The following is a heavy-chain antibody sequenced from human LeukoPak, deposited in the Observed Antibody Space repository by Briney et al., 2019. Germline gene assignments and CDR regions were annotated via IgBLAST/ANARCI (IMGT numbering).Heavy chain of an antibody. J-gene: IGHJ4*02. Sequence: SETLSLTCTVSGGSISGYYWSWIRQPPGKGLEWIGEINHSGSTNYNPSLKSRVTISVDTSKNQFSLKLSSVTAADTAVYYCARAAGPNDYWGQGTLVTVSS. CDR2: INHSGST. CDR3: ARAAGPNDY. D-gene: IGHD6-13*01. V-gene: IGHV4-34*01. CDR1: GGSISGYY.